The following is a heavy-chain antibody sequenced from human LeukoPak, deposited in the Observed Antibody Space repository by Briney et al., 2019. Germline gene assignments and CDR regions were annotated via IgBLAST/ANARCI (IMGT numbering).Heavy chain of an antibody. CDR3: ARGSPSVEDALDI. Sequence: GGSLRLSCAASGFTFSSYAMHWVRQAPGKGLEWVAVISYDGSNKYYADSVKGRFTISRDNSKNTLYLQMNSLRAEDTAVYYCARGSPSVEDALDIWGQGTMVTVSS. CDR1: GFTFSSYA. CDR2: ISYDGSNK. V-gene: IGHV3-30-3*01. J-gene: IGHJ3*02.